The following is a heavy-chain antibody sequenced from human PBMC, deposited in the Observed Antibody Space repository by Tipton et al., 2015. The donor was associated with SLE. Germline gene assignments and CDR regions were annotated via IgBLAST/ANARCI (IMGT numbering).Heavy chain of an antibody. CDR3: ARADSFDY. Sequence: LSLTCTVSGGSISSSSYYWGWIRQPPGKGLEWIGEINHSGSTNYNPSLKSRVTISVDTPKNQFSLKLSSVTAADTAVYYCARADSFDYWGQGTLVTVSS. J-gene: IGHJ4*02. V-gene: IGHV4-39*07. CDR1: GGSISSSSYY. CDR2: INHSGST.